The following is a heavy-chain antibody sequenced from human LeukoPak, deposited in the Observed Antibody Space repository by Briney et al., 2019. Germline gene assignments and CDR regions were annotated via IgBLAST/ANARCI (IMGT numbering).Heavy chain of an antibody. J-gene: IGHJ4*02. CDR3: ARDGKQLGEIDY. Sequence: SETLSLTCTVSGGSISSHYWSWIRQPPGKGLEWIGYIYYSGSTNYNPSLKSRVTISVDTSKNQFSLKLSSVTAADTAVYYCARDGKQLGEIDYWGQGTLVTVSS. CDR2: IYYSGST. CDR1: GGSISSHY. D-gene: IGHD6-6*01. V-gene: IGHV4-59*11.